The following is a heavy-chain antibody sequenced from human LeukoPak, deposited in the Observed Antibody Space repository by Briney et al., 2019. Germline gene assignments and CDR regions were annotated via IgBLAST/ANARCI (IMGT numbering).Heavy chain of an antibody. CDR2: INAYNGNT. D-gene: IGHD5-24*01. Sequence: GASVTVSCTASGYSFTSYGISWVRQAPGQGLEWMGWINAYNGNTNYAQKLQGRVTMTTDTSTSTAYMELNSLRSADTAVYYFSREHRWLQSLYYFDNSGQGTLVTVSS. J-gene: IGHJ4*02. V-gene: IGHV1-18*01. CDR3: SREHRWLQSLYYFDN. CDR1: GYSFTSYG.